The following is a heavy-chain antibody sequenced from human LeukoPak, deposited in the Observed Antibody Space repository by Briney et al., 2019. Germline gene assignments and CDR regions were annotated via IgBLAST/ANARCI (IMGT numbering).Heavy chain of an antibody. V-gene: IGHV1-18*01. J-gene: IGHJ4*02. D-gene: IGHD1-26*01. Sequence: ASVKVSCTASGYTFSNYGMSWVRQAPGQGLEWMGWISAKNGNIDYAQKFEGRLTMTADRSTSTAYMELRSLRSDDTAVYYCARRIVGGHLGDYWGQGTLVTVSS. CDR1: GYTFSNYG. CDR2: ISAKNGNI. CDR3: ARRIVGGHLGDY.